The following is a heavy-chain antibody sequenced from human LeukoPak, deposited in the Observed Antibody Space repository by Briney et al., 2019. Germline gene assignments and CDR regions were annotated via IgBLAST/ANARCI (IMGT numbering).Heavy chain of an antibody. V-gene: IGHV1-18*01. CDR1: GYTFTSYV. J-gene: IGHJ5*02. Sequence: ASVKVSCKASGYTFTSYVISWVRQAPEKGLEWMGWISAYNGNTNYAQKLQGRVTMTTDTSTSTAYMELRSLRSDDTAVYYCARYHCSSTSCSSDAGFDPWGQGTLVTVSS. CDR3: ARYHCSSTSCSSDAGFDP. D-gene: IGHD2-2*01. CDR2: ISAYNGNT.